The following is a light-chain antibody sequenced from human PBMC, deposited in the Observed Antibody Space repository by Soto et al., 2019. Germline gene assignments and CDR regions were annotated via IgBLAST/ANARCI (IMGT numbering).Light chain of an antibody. CDR1: QPSFTY. CDR3: QKSYRTVWP. Sequence: DVQMTQSPSSLSASIGDRVTITCRASQPSFTYLNWYQHIPGKAPKLLIYSASKLQTGVPARFSASGSGTEFTLTISSLQPEDFATYYCQKSYRTVWPFGPGTRVDIK. J-gene: IGKJ1*01. V-gene: IGKV1-39*01. CDR2: SAS.